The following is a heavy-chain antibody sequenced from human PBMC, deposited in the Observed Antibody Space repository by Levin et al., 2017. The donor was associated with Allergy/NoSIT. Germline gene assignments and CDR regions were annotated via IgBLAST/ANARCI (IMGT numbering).Heavy chain of an antibody. CDR3: ARGGGGYSYG. CDR2: ISSDGSST. Sequence: GESLKISCAASGVTFSSYWMHWVRQAPGKGLVWVSRISSDGSSTTYADSVKGRFTIFRDNAKNTLYLQMNSLRAEDTAVYYCARGGGGYSYGWGQGTLVTVSS. V-gene: IGHV3-74*01. D-gene: IGHD5-18*01. CDR1: GVTFSSYW. J-gene: IGHJ4*02.